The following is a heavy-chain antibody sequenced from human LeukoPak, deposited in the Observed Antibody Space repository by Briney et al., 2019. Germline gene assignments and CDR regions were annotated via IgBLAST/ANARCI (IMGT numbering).Heavy chain of an antibody. CDR2: IYYSGRT. Sequence: PSETLSLTCTVSGGSISSWSHYWGWIRQPPGKGLEWIGSIYYSGRTYYNPSLKSRVTVSVDTSKNQFSLKLSSVTAADTAVYYCARGGYSGSYFGFDYWGQGTLVTVSS. D-gene: IGHD1-26*01. J-gene: IGHJ4*02. CDR1: GGSISSWSHY. V-gene: IGHV4-39*07. CDR3: ARGGYSGSYFGFDY.